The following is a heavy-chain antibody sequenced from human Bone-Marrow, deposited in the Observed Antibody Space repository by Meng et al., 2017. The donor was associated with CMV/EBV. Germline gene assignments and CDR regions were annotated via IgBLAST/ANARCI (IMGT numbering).Heavy chain of an antibody. V-gene: IGHV6-1*01. Sequence: SETLSLTCAISGDSVSSNSAAWNWIRQSPSSGLEWLGRTYYRSKWYNDYAVSVKSRITINPDTSKNQFSLQLNSVTPEDTAVYYCARDVPAAIFNPYYYYGMDVWGQGTLVTVSS. D-gene: IGHD2-2*01. CDR2: TYYRSKWYN. CDR1: GDSVSSNSAA. CDR3: ARDVPAAIFNPYYYYGMDV. J-gene: IGHJ6*02.